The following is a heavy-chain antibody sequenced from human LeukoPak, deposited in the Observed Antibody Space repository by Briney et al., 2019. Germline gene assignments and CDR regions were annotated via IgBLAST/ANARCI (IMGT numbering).Heavy chain of an antibody. CDR2: IHSGGGT. D-gene: IGHD2-21*02. V-gene: IGHV4-59*08. CDR1: GGSVSGYY. J-gene: IGHJ5*02. CDR3: ARLTGGDPWPQRGWFDP. Sequence: PPETLSLTCSVSGGSVSGYYWIWIRQPPGNGLEWVAYIHSGGGTNYNPSLESRVTISVDTSRNQFSLKLSSVTAADTAVYYCARLTGGDPWPQRGWFDPWGQGTLVTVSS.